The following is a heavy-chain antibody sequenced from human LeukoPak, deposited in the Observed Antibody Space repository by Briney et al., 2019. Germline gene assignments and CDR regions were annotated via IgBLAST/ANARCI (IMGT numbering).Heavy chain of an antibody. J-gene: IGHJ3*02. D-gene: IGHD3-3*01. CDR1: GFTFSSYA. CDR3: ADPGGFMIFGVVDAFDI. V-gene: IGHV3-23*01. Sequence: PGGSLRLSCAASGFTFSSYAMSWVRQAPGKGLEWVSAISGSGGSTYYADSVKGRFTISRDNSKNILYLQMNSLRVEDTAVYYCADPGGFMIFGVVDAFDIWGQGTMVTVSS. CDR2: ISGSGGST.